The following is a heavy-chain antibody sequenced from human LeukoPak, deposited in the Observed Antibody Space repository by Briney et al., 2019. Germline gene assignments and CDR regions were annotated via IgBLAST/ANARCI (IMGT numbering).Heavy chain of an antibody. CDR3: ASGLVGATTAATTR. D-gene: IGHD1-26*01. V-gene: IGHV3-21*01. Sequence: GGSLRLSCAASGSTFSSYSMNWVRQAPGKGLEWVSSISSSSSYIYYADSAKGRFTISRDNAKNSLYLQMNSLRAEDTAVYYCASGLVGATTAATTRWGQGTLVTVSS. J-gene: IGHJ4*02. CDR1: GSTFSSYS. CDR2: ISSSSSYI.